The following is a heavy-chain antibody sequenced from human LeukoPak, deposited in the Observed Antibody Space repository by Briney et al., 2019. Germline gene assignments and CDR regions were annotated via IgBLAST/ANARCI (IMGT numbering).Heavy chain of an antibody. V-gene: IGHV4-30-2*06. CDR2: IFHGGSA. D-gene: IGHD6-13*01. CDR3: ARGRGQQLFDY. Sequence: SETLSLTCAVSGDSITSSPYSWNWLRQSPGKALEWIGHIFHGGSANYNPSLYSRVTISLDMSNNQFSLSLTSVTAADTAVYFCARGRGQQLFDYWGQGILVAVSS. J-gene: IGHJ4*02. CDR1: GDSITSSPYS.